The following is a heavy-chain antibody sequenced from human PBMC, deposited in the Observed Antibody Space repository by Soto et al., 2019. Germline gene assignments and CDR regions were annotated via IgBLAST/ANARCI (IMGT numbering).Heavy chain of an antibody. CDR3: ASTYGSGSSLFDY. D-gene: IGHD3-10*01. CDR1: GFTFSSYW. CDR2: IKQDGSEK. V-gene: IGHV3-7*05. J-gene: IGHJ4*02. Sequence: EVQLVESGGGLVQPGGSLRLSCAASGFTFSSYWMSWVRQAPGKGLEWVANIKQDGSEKYYVDSVKGRFTISRDNAKNSLYQQMNSLRAEDTVVYYCASTYGSGSSLFDYWGQGTLVTVSS.